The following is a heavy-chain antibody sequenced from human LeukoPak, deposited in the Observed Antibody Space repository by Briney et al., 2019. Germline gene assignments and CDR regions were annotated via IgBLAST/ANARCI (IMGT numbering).Heavy chain of an antibody. V-gene: IGHV3-21*01. CDR2: ISSGSSYI. CDR3: AYTGGYDFSSYYYYYMDV. D-gene: IGHD5-12*01. J-gene: IGHJ6*03. CDR1: GFIFSSYS. Sequence: GGSLRLSCAASGFIFSSYSMNWVRQAPGKGLEWVSSISSGSSYIYYADSVKGRFTISRDNAKNSLYLQMNSLSAEDTAVYYCAYTGGYDFSSYYYYYMDVWGKGTTVTVSS.